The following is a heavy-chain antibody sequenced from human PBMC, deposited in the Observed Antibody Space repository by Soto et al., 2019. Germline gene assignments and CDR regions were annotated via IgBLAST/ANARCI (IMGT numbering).Heavy chain of an antibody. V-gene: IGHV1-69*06. J-gene: IGHJ6*02. CDR1: GGTFSSYA. CDR3: ARVPIGYCSGGSCYSDYYYYGMDV. CDR2: IIPIFGTA. Sequence: QVQLVQSGAEVKKPGSSVKVSCKASGGTFSSYAISWVRQAPGHGLEWMGGIIPIFGTANYAQKFQGRVTITADKSTSTAYMELSSLRSEDTAVYYCARVPIGYCSGGSCYSDYYYYGMDVWGQGTTVTVSS. D-gene: IGHD2-15*01.